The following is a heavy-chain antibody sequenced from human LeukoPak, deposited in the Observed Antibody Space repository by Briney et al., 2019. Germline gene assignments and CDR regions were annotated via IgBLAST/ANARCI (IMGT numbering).Heavy chain of an antibody. V-gene: IGHV1-18*04. CDR1: GYTFTSCG. Sequence: ASVKVSCKASGYTFTSCGISWVRQAPGQGLEWMGWISAYNGNTNYAQKLQGRVTMTTDTSTSTAYMELRSLRSDDTAVYYCASVSTSAASYYYYGMDVWGKGTTVTVSS. D-gene: IGHD2-2*01. CDR3: ASVSTSAASYYYYGMDV. CDR2: ISAYNGNT. J-gene: IGHJ6*04.